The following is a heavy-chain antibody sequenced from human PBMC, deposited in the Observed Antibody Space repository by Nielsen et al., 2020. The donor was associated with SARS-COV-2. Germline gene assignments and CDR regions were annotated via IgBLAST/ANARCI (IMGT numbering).Heavy chain of an antibody. J-gene: IGHJ6*02. V-gene: IGHV3-30-3*01. D-gene: IGHD2-2*01. CDR1: RFPFSGYS. Sequence: GGSLRLSCAASRFPFSGYSMNWVRQAPGKGLEWVAVISYDGSNKYYADSVKGRFTISRDNSKNTLYLQMNSLRAEDTAVYYCARRDCSSTSCFNYYYYYGMDVWGQGTTVTVSS. CDR2: ISYDGSNK. CDR3: ARRDCSSTSCFNYYYYYGMDV.